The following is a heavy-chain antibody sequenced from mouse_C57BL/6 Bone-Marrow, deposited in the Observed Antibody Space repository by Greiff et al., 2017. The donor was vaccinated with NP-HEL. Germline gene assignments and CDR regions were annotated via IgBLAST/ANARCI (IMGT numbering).Heavy chain of an antibody. CDR3: ARHPHYYGSSYSFDY. CDR2: ISYSGST. D-gene: IGHD1-1*01. V-gene: IGHV3-8*01. Sequence: EVKLQESGPGLAKPSQSLSLTCSVSGYSFTSDYWNWIQKFPGNKLEYMGYISYSGSTYYNPSLKSRNSLTRDTSKNQSYLLLNSVTTEDTATEYGARHPHYYGSSYSFDYWGQGTTLTVSS. J-gene: IGHJ2*01. CDR1: GYSFTSDY.